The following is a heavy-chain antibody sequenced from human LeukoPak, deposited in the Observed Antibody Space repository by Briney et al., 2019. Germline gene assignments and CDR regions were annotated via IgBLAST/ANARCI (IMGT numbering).Heavy chain of an antibody. J-gene: IGHJ4*02. Sequence: PSETLSLTCAVSGGSFSGYYWSWIRQPPRKGLEWIGEINHSGSTNYNPSLKSRVTISVDTSKNQFSLKLSSVTAADTAVYYCARFLGSGWYGVDYWGQGTLVTVSS. CDR2: INHSGST. V-gene: IGHV4-34*01. D-gene: IGHD6-19*01. CDR1: GGSFSGYY. CDR3: ARFLGSGWYGVDY.